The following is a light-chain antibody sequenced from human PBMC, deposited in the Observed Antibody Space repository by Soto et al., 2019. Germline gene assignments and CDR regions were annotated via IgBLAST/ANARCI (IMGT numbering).Light chain of an antibody. CDR1: SSDFGIYDL. J-gene: IGLJ3*02. Sequence: QSALTQPASVSGSPGQSITISCTATSSDFGIYDLVSWYQQHPGKAPKVIIFEGSKRPSGVPDRFSGSKAGNTASLTVFGLQAEDEADYYCSSFAGPVWVFGGGTKVTVL. CDR3: SSFAGPVWV. V-gene: IGLV2-14*02. CDR2: EGS.